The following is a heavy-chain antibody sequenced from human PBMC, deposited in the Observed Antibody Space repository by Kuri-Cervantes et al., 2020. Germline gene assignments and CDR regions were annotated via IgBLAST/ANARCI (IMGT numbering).Heavy chain of an antibody. V-gene: IGHV1-18*01. D-gene: IGHD6-19*01. CDR1: GYTFTSYG. CDR3: ALDGPAGIAVAGTLRQFDY. J-gene: IGHJ4*02. CDR2: ISAYNGNT. Sequence: ASVKVSCKASGYTFTSYGISWVRQAPGQGLEWMGWISAYNGNTNYAQKLQGRVTTTTDTSTSTAYMELRSLRSDDTAVYYCALDGPAGIAVAGTLRQFDYWGQGTLVTVSS.